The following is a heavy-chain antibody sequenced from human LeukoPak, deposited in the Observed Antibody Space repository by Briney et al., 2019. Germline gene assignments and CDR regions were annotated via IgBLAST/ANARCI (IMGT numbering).Heavy chain of an antibody. CDR3: AGSTWMVTLDY. J-gene: IGHJ4*02. Sequence: GGSLRLSCAASGFTVSTNYMSWVRQAPGKGLEWVSVIYSGGSTYYADSAKGRFTISRDSSKNTLYLQMNSLRAEDTAVYYCAGSTWMVTLDYWGQGTLVTVSS. CDR1: GFTVSTNY. CDR2: IYSGGST. V-gene: IGHV3-66*01. D-gene: IGHD5-18*01.